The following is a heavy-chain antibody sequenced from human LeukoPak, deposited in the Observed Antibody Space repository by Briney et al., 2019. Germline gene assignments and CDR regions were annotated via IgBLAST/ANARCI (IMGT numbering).Heavy chain of an antibody. CDR1: GFTFNSYW. Sequence: GGSLRLSCAASGFTFNSYWMSWGRQAPGKGLEWVATIKEDGSVTFYVDSVKGRFSISRDNSKNSLYLQMNSLRAEDTAVYYCARYPRCFDYWGQGSLVTVSS. CDR2: IKEDGSVT. CDR3: ARYPRCFDY. D-gene: IGHD4-17*01. J-gene: IGHJ4*02. V-gene: IGHV3-7*03.